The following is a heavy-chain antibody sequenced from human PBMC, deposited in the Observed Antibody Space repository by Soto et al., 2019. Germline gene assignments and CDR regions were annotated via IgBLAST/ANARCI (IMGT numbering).Heavy chain of an antibody. CDR1: GFMFRSYV. Sequence: PGGSLRLSCAASGFMFRSYVMSWVRQAPGKGLEWVADIKEDGSAKNYVDSLKGRFTISRDNAKNSLYLQMNSLRDEDTAVYFCVRDRDLDRDMVHADLWGQGTLVTVSS. J-gene: IGHJ4*01. V-gene: IGHV3-7*01. CDR2: IKEDGSAK. D-gene: IGHD5-18*01. CDR3: VRDRDLDRDMVHADL.